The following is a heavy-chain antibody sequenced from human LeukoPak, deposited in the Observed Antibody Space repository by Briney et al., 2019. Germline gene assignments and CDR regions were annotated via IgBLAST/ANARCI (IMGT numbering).Heavy chain of an antibody. CDR3: ARDRPGIAARPGDLDY. J-gene: IGHJ4*02. CDR2: INPNSGGT. D-gene: IGHD6-6*01. V-gene: IGHV1-2*02. Sequence: ASVKVSCKASGYTFTGYYMHWVRQAPGQGLEWMGWINPNSGGTNYAQKFQGRVTMTRDTSISTAYMELSRLRSDDTAVYYCARDRPGIAARPGDLDYWGQGTLVTVSS. CDR1: GYTFTGYY.